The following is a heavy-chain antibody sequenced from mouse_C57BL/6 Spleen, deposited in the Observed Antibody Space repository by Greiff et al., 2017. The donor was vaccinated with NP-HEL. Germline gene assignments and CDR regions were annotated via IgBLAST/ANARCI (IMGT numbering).Heavy chain of an antibody. V-gene: IGHV2-9-1*01. CDR2: IWTGGGT. J-gene: IGHJ2*01. Sequence: VNVVESGPGLVAPSQSLSITCTVSGFSLTSYAISWVRQPPGKGLEWLGVIWTGGGTNYNSALKSRLSISKDNSKSQVFLKMNSLQTDDTARYYCARAKITTVVEGFDYWGQGTTLTVSS. D-gene: IGHD1-1*01. CDR1: GFSLTSYA. CDR3: ARAKITTVVEGFDY.